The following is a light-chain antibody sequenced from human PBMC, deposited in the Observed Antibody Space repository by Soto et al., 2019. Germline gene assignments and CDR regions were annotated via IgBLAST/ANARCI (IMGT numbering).Light chain of an antibody. CDR2: NND. V-gene: IGLV1-44*01. CDR3: AAWDDSLTGYV. Sequence: QSVLTQPPSASGTPGQRVTISCSGSSSNIGSNSVNWYQQLPGTAPKLLIYNNDRRPSGVPDRFSGSKSGTSASLAISGLQSEDEADYYCAAWDDSLTGYVFGTGTKLTVL. CDR1: SSNIGSNS. J-gene: IGLJ1*01.